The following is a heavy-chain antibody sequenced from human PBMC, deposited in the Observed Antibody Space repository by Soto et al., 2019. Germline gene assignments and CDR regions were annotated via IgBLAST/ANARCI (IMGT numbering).Heavy chain of an antibody. J-gene: IGHJ4*02. D-gene: IGHD6-6*01. CDR3: ARDRSLRWPYYFDY. Sequence: ASVKVSCKASGYTFTSYAMHWVRQAPGQRLEWMGWINPNSGGTNYAQKFQGWVTMTRDTSISTAYMELSRLRSDDTAVYYCARDRSLRWPYYFDYWGQGTLVTVSS. CDR2: INPNSGGT. CDR1: GYTFTSYA. V-gene: IGHV1-2*04.